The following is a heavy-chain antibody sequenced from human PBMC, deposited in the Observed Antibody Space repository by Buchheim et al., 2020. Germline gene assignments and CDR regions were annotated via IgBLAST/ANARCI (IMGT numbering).Heavy chain of an antibody. J-gene: IGHJ4*02. CDR2: ISSDGSTT. CDR3: ARAVYINLDY. D-gene: IGHD5/OR15-5a*01. V-gene: IGHV3-74*01. CDR1: GFSFSSYW. Sequence: EVQLVESGGGLVQPGGSLRLSCVASGFSFSSYWMYWVRQVPGKGLVWVSQISSDGSTTNYADSVKGRFTISRDNAKNTLYLQMNSLRAEDTAVYYCARAVYINLDYWGQGTL.